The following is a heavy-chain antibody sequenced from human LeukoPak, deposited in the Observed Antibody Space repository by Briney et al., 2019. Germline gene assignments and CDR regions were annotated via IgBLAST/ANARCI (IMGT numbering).Heavy chain of an antibody. CDR1: GYTFTSYD. V-gene: IGHV1-18*01. CDR2: VSGYNGNT. CDR3: ARGDWFDP. J-gene: IGHJ5*02. D-gene: IGHD2-21*01. Sequence: ASVNVFCKASGYTFTSYDIKWVRQACGQGLEWVGWVSGYNGNTNYAQKFEGRVAMTTDTSTSTAYMELGGLRSEDTAVYYCARGDWFDPWGQGTLVTVSS.